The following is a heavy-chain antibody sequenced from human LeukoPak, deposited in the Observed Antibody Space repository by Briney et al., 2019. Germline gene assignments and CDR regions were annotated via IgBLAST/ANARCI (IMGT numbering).Heavy chain of an antibody. CDR3: ARDSNYYGSGSYFDP. CDR1: GFTFSSYE. V-gene: IGHV3-48*03. J-gene: IGHJ5*02. CDR2: ISSSGTII. Sequence: GGSLRLSCAASGFTFSSYEMNWVRQTPGKGLEWVSYISSSGTIIYYADSVKGRFTISRDNANNSVSPQMNSLTAEDTAVYYCARDSNYYGSGSYFDPWGQGTLVTVSS. D-gene: IGHD3-10*01.